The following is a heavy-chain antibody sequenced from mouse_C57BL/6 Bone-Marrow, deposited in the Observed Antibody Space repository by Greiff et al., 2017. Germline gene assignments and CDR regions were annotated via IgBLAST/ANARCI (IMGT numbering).Heavy chain of an antibody. V-gene: IGHV2-2*01. CDR2: IWSGGST. D-gene: IGHD2-1*01. CDR3: ARIGVYYGNYDAMDY. Sequence: VQLQQSGPGLVQPSQSLSITCTVSGFSLTSYGVHWVRQSQGKGLEWLGVIWSGGSTDYNAAFISRLSISKDNSKSQVFFKMNSLQADDTAIYYCARIGVYYGNYDAMDYWGQGTSVTVSS. J-gene: IGHJ4*01. CDR1: GFSLTSYG.